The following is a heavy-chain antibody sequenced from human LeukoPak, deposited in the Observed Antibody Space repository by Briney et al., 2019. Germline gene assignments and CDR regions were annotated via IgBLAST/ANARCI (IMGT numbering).Heavy chain of an antibody. Sequence: GRSLRLSCAASGFTFSSYAMHWVRQAPGKGLEWVAVISYDGSNKYYADSVKGRFTISRDNSKNTLYLQMNSLRAEDTAVYYCARASSFRLSDAFDIWGQGTMVTVSS. D-gene: IGHD6-25*01. J-gene: IGHJ3*02. V-gene: IGHV3-30-3*01. CDR1: GFTFSSYA. CDR2: ISYDGSNK. CDR3: ARASSFRLSDAFDI.